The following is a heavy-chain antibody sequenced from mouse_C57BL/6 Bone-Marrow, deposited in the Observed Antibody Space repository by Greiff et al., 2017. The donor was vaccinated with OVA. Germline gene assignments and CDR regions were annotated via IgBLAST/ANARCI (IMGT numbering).Heavy chain of an antibody. V-gene: IGHV3-6*01. CDR3: ARGGLLRPAWFAY. CDR1: GYSITSGYY. D-gene: IGHD1-2*01. CDR2: ISYDGSN. Sequence: VQLKESGPGLVKPSQSLSLTCSVTGYSITSGYYWNWIRQFPGNKLEWMGYISYDGSNNYNPSLKNRISITRDTSKNQFFLKLNSVTTEDTATYYCARGGLLRPAWFAYWGQGTLVTVSA. J-gene: IGHJ3*01.